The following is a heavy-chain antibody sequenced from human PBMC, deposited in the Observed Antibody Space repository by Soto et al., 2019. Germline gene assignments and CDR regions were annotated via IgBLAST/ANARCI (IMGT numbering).Heavy chain of an antibody. D-gene: IGHD2-8*02. Sequence: GASVKVSCKVSGYTLTDLSMHWVRQAPGKGLEWMGGFDPEDGETIYAQKFQGRVTMTEDTSTDTAYMELSSLRSEDTAVYYCATGVHVLSDSSDWPEYFQHCGQGTPVTVSS. CDR3: ATGVHVLSDSSDWPEYFQH. J-gene: IGHJ1*01. CDR1: GYTLTDLS. V-gene: IGHV1-24*01. CDR2: FDPEDGET.